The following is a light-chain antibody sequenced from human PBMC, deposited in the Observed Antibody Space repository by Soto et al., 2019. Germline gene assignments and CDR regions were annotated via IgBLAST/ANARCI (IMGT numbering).Light chain of an antibody. CDR1: QSLGRW. J-gene: IGKJ1*01. CDR3: QYREW. V-gene: IGKV1-5*01. Sequence: DIQMTQSPSTLSASVGDRVTITCRASQSLGRWLAWYQQKPGEAPKFLVYDASTLESGVPSRFSGSGSGTEFTLTISSLQPDDFATYYCQYREWFGQGTKVEIK. CDR2: DAS.